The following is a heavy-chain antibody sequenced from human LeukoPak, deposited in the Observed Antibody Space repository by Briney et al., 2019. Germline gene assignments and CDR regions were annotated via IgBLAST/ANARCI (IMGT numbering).Heavy chain of an antibody. CDR3: ASLAMGSPR. J-gene: IGHJ4*02. CDR1: GFTFSDYY. V-gene: IGHV3-11*01. Sequence: GGSLRLSCAASGFTFSDYYMSWIRQAPGKGLEWASFITSSGSTTYYADSVKGRFTISRDNAKNLLSLQMNSLRADDTAVYYCASLAMGSPRWGQGTLVTVSS. D-gene: IGHD5-18*01. CDR2: ITSSGSTT.